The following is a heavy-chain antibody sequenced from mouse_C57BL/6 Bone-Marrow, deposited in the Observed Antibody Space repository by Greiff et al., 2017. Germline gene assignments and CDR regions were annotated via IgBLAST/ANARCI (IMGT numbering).Heavy chain of an antibody. V-gene: IGHV1-81*01. CDR3: ARSGDYDDWFAY. D-gene: IGHD2-4*01. Sequence: VQGVESGAELARPGASVKLSCKASGYTFTSYGISWVKQRTGQGLEWIGEIYPRSGNTYYNEKFKGKATLTADKSSSTAYMELRSLTSEDSAVYFCARSGDYDDWFAYWGQGTLVTVSA. J-gene: IGHJ3*01. CDR1: GYTFTSYG. CDR2: IYPRSGNT.